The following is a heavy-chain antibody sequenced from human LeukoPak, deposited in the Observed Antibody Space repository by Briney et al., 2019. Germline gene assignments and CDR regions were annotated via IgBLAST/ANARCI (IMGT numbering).Heavy chain of an antibody. CDR3: ARGLSYPVDY. J-gene: IGHJ4*02. Sequence: PGGSLRLSCAASGFTFNNYAMNWVRQAPGRGLEWVSYISTSGSNIYYADSVKGRFTISRDNAKNSLYLQMNSLRAEDTAVYFCARGLSYPVDYWGQGTLVTVSS. D-gene: IGHD2/OR15-2a*01. CDR1: GFTFNNYA. CDR2: ISTSGSNI. V-gene: IGHV3-48*03.